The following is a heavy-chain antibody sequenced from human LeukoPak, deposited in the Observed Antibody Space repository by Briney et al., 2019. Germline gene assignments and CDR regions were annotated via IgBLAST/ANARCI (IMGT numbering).Heavy chain of an antibody. D-gene: IGHD3-10*01. CDR1: GFTFSNYG. V-gene: IGHV3-30*02. J-gene: IGHJ5*02. CDR2: IRFDGGDK. CDR3: ARERGSGSYHPFDP. Sequence: GGSLRLSCSASGFTFSNYGMHWVRQAPGKGLDWVAFIRFDGGDKYYADSVKGRFTISRDNSKNTLNLQMSSLRTEDTAVYYCARERGSGSYHPFDPWGQGTLATVSS.